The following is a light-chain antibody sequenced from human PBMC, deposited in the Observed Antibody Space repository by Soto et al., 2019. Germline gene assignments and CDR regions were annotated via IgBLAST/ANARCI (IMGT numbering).Light chain of an antibody. CDR1: SNDVGFYSY. Sequence: QSALTQPASVSGSPGQSITISCTGTSNDVGFYSYVSWYQQHPGKAPTLIIYEVTNRPSGVSDHFSGSKSDNTASLTISGLQAEDEADYYCSSYTISSTWVFGGGTKVTVL. CDR3: SSYTISSTWV. CDR2: EVT. V-gene: IGLV2-14*01. J-gene: IGLJ3*02.